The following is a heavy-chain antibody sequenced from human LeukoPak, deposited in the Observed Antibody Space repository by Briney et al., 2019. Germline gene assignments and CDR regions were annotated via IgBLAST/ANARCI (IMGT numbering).Heavy chain of an antibody. Sequence: PGGSLRLSCAASGFTFSSYEMNWVRQAPGKGLEWVSVIYSGGSTYYADSVKGRFTISRDNSKNTLYLHMNSLRAEDTAVYYCASGRTAGYYWGQGTLVTVSS. D-gene: IGHD3-9*01. J-gene: IGHJ4*02. CDR1: GFTFSSYE. V-gene: IGHV3-53*01. CDR2: IYSGGST. CDR3: ASGRTAGYY.